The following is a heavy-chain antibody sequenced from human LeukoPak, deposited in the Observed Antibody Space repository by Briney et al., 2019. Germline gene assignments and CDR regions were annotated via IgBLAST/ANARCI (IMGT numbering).Heavy chain of an antibody. J-gene: IGHJ4*02. D-gene: IGHD3-22*01. CDR1: GFTFSDYA. Sequence: GGSLRLSCAASGFTFSDYAIHLLRQAPGKGLEWVAVISHDGSKKYYADSVKGRFTISRDSSRNTVYLQVKSLRAEDTAVYYCARDGAGHYYESSGYFDSWGQGTLVTVSS. CDR2: ISHDGSKK. V-gene: IGHV3-30-3*01. CDR3: ARDGAGHYYESSGYFDS.